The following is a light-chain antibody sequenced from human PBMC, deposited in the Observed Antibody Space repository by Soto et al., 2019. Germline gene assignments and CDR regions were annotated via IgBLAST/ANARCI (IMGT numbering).Light chain of an antibody. Sequence: EIVMTQSPDTLSVSPGERATLSCRASQSVSSNLAWYKQKPGQAPRLLIYGASTRATGIPARFSGSGSVTELTLTISSLQSEEFAVFHCQQYNNWPYTFGQGTKLDIK. CDR3: QQYNNWPYT. V-gene: IGKV3-15*01. J-gene: IGKJ2*01. CDR2: GAS. CDR1: QSVSSN.